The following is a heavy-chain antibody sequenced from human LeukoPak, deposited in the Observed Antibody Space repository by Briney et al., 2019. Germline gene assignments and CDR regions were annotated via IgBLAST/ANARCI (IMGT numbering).Heavy chain of an antibody. V-gene: IGHV3-74*03. CDR2: SKYDGSTA. Sequence: GGSLRLSCETSGFTLKNYWMSWLRRAPGKGLEWVSRSKYDGSTAMYAESVKGRFTISRDNARGTLYLQMNSLRVDDTAVYYCAKSDWFDPCGRGIQVTVSS. CDR3: AKSDWFDP. CDR1: GFTLKNYW. J-gene: IGHJ5*02.